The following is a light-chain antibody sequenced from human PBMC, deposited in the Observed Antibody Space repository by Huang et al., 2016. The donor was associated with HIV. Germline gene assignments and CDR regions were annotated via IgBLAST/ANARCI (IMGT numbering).Light chain of an antibody. V-gene: IGKV3-15*01. CDR3: QQYNDWPPWT. CDR2: GAS. CDR1: QSVYSN. J-gene: IGKJ1*01. Sequence: EIVMTQSPATLSVSPGERATFSCRASQSVYSNLAWYQQKPGQAPRLLVYGASTRATDIPARFSGSGSGTEFSLTISSLQSEDFAVYYCQQYNDWPPWTFGQGTKVEIK.